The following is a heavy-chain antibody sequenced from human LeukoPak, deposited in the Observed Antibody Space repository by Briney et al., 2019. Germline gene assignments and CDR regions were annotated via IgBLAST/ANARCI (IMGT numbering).Heavy chain of an antibody. Sequence: SETLSLTCSVSGDSITSSIYYWGWIRQPPGKGLEWIGSLYYTGTTYYNPSLRSRVTISVDTSKNQFSLRLSSLTAADTAVYYCARQPVGSNENCFDYWGQGTLVTVSS. CDR3: ARQPVGSNENCFDY. J-gene: IGHJ4*02. V-gene: IGHV4-39*01. CDR1: GDSITSSIYY. CDR2: LYYTGTT. D-gene: IGHD1-26*01.